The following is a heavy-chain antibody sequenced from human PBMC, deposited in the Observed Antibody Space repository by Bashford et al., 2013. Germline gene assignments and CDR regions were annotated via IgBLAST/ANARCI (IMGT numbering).Heavy chain of an antibody. Sequence: SETPVPSPAAVSGYSISSGYYWGWIRQPPGKGLEWIGSIYHSGSTYYNPSLKSRVTISVDTSKKQFSLKLSSVTAADTAVYYCARNIGYCSGGSCGYFDYWAQGTPGHPVSS. CDR2: IYHSGST. V-gene: IGHV4-38-2*01. CDR3: ARNIGYCSGGSCGYFDY. D-gene: IGHD2-15*01. CDR1: GYSISSGYY. J-gene: IGHJ4*02.